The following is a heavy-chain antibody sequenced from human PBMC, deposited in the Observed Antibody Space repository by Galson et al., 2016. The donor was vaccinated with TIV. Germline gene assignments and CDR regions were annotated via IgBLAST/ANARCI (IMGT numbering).Heavy chain of an antibody. CDR1: GFTFSNVW. CDR2: IKNKIDGGTT. CDR3: ATWDYHDNWFHP. D-gene: IGHD1-7*01. J-gene: IGHJ5*02. V-gene: IGHV3-15*01. Sequence: SLRLSCAASGFTFSNVWMNWFRQAPGMGLEWVGRIKNKIDGGTTDYGAPVKGRFTISRDDPKSTVYLQMNSLNSEDTGVYYCATWDYHDNWFHPWGQGTPVTVSS.